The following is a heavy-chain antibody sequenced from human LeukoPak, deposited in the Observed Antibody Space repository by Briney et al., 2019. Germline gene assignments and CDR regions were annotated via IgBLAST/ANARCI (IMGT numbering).Heavy chain of an antibody. J-gene: IGHJ5*02. CDR1: GFTFSSYS. Sequence: PGGSLRLSCAASGFTFSSYSMNWVRQAPGKGLEWVSSISSSSSYIYYADSVKGRFTISRDNAKNSLYLQMNSLRAEDTAVYYCARVITMVRGVIITNWFDPWGQGTLVTVSS. V-gene: IGHV3-21*04. CDR3: ARVITMVRGVIITNWFDP. CDR2: ISSSSSYI. D-gene: IGHD3-10*01.